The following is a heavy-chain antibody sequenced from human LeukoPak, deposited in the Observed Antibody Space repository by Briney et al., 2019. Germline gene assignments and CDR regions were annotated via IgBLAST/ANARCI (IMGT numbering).Heavy chain of an antibody. CDR2: INSDGSST. CDR1: GFTFSNYW. CDR3: ARLDQVTYSSTWGFDC. Sequence: GGSLRLSCAASGFTFSNYWMYWVRQAPGKGLVWVSHINSDGSSTSYADSVKGRFTISRDNAKNTLYLQMNSLRAEDTALYYCARLDQVTYSSTWGFDCWGQGTLATVSS. J-gene: IGHJ4*02. D-gene: IGHD6-13*01. V-gene: IGHV3-74*01.